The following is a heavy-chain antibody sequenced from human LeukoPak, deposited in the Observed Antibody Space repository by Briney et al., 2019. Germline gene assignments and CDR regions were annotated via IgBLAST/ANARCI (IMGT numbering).Heavy chain of an antibody. D-gene: IGHD5-12*01. Sequence: GGSLRLSCAISGFTFTAHSMNCVRQAPGKRLECVSAISGSGYSTYYADSVKGRFTISRDNSKNTLYLQMNSLRAEDTTVYYCAKEAGYSGYDYPDYWGQGTLVTVSS. V-gene: IGHV3-23*01. CDR1: GFTFTAHS. CDR2: ISGSGYST. J-gene: IGHJ4*02. CDR3: AKEAGYSGYDYPDY.